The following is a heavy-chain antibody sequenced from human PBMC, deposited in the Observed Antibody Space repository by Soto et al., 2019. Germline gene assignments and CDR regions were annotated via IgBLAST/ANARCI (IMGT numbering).Heavy chain of an antibody. CDR2: ISGDAANT. D-gene: IGHD2-15*01. CDR1: GFPFSSSA. V-gene: IGHV3-23*01. J-gene: IGHJ4*01. CDR3: ASARDGSVVLVGRTPTPSFYFDS. Sequence: GGSLRFSCAASGFPFSSSAMSWVRQPAGKGLEWVSAISGDAANTDYADSVKGRFTISRDNSKNMVYLQMNSLRAEDTAVYYCASARDGSVVLVGRTPTPSFYFDSWGQGTLVTVSS.